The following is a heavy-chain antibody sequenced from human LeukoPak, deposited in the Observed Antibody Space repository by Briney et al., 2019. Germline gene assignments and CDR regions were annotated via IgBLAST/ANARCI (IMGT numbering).Heavy chain of an antibody. D-gene: IGHD6-13*01. V-gene: IGHV3-73*01. Sequence: GGSLKLSCAASDFSFSGSAMHWVRQASGKGLEWVGRIRGKTNNYATTYGASVKGRFTISRDDSKNTAYLQMNSLKAEDTAVYYCTTTSELVYDAFDNWGQGTLVTVSS. CDR3: TTTSELVYDAFDN. J-gene: IGHJ3*02. CDR2: IRGKTNNYAT. CDR1: DFSFSGSA.